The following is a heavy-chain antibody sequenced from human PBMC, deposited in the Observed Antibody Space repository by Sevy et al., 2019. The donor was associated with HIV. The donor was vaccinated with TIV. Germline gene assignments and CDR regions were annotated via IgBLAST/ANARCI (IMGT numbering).Heavy chain of an antibody. CDR2: IYYNGHI. CDR1: GGSITSLY. Sequence: SETLSLTCTVSGGSITSLYWNWIRQPPGKGLEWIAIIYYNGHINLNSSLKSRVTLSLVPSKNQFSRRLGSVTAAGTAMYYCASENAWGRFYSWGQGTLVTVSS. J-gene: IGHJ5*01. CDR3: ASENAWGRFYS. V-gene: IGHV4-59*08. D-gene: IGHD1-26*01.